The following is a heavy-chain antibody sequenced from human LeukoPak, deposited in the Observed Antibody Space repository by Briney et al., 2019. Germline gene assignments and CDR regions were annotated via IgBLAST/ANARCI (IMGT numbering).Heavy chain of an antibody. CDR2: ISTSGST. CDR3: ARDGEYCTSTGCYYPF. CDR1: GFTFSTYG. J-gene: IGHJ4*02. V-gene: IGHV3-23*01. D-gene: IGHD2-2*01. Sequence: GGSLRLSCAGSGFTFSTYGMSWVRQAPGKGLERVSGISTSGSTYYADPVKGRFTISRDNSKNTLYPQMNSLRAEDTAVYYCARDGEYCTSTGCYYPFWGQGTLVTVSS.